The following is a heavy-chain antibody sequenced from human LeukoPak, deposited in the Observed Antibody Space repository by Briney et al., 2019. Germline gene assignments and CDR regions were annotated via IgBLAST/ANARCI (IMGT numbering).Heavy chain of an antibody. D-gene: IGHD2-15*01. CDR1: GDSITSYY. CDR2: IYYSGNT. J-gene: IGHJ5*02. V-gene: IGHV4-59*08. Sequence: PETLSLTCTVSGDSITSYYWSWIRQPPGKGLEWIGYIYYSGNTNYNPSLKSRVTISLDMSKNQFSLRLSSVTAADTALYYCARRRGGLNWFDPWGQGTLVTVSS. CDR3: ARRRGGLNWFDP.